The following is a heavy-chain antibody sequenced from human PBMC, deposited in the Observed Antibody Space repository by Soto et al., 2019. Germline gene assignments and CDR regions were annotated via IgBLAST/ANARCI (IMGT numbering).Heavy chain of an antibody. D-gene: IGHD2-2*01. CDR3: ARTEVVPAATLPYNWFDP. Sequence: VESLKISCKGSGYSFTSYWICCFLQMAGEGLEWMGIIYPGDSDTRYSPSFQGQVTISADKSISTAYLQWSSLKASDTAMYYCARTEVVPAATLPYNWFDPWGQGTLVTVSS. CDR2: IYPGDSDT. CDR1: GYSFTSYW. J-gene: IGHJ5*02. V-gene: IGHV5-51*01.